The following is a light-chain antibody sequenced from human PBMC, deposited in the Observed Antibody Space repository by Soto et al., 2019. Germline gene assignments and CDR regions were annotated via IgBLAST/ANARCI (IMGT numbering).Light chain of an antibody. Sequence: DIQMTQSPSSLSASVGDRVTITCRSSEDISTWLAWYQQKPGKAPKLLIYAASSLQSGVPSRFSGSGSGTEFTLTSSSLQPDDFATYYCQQYNTYSWTFGQGTKVDIK. CDR2: AAS. CDR1: EDISTW. V-gene: IGKV1D-16*01. CDR3: QQYNTYSWT. J-gene: IGKJ1*01.